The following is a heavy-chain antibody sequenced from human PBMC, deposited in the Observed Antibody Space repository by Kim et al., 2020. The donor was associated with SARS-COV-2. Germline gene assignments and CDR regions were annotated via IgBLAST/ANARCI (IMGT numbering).Heavy chain of an antibody. J-gene: IGHJ4*02. CDR2: INPSDGST. V-gene: IGHV1-46*01. CDR1: GYTFTSYY. CDR3: ARIKPSNTNIDY. D-gene: IGHD2-2*01. Sequence: ASVKVSCKASGYTFTSYYIQWVRQAPGQGLEWMGIINPSDGSTSYAQKFQGRVTMTRDTSTSTVYMELSGLRSEDTALYYCARIKPSNTNIDYWGQGTLVTVSS.